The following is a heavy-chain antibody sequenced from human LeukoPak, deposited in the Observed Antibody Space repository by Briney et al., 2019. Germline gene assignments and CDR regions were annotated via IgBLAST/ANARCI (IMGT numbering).Heavy chain of an antibody. CDR2: ISGSGGST. CDR1: GFTFSSYA. V-gene: IGHV3-23*01. CDR3: AKGAYCSRTSCYFFGRFGMDV. Sequence: PGGSLRLSCAASGFTFSSYAMSWVRQAPGKGLEWVSAISGSGGSTYYADSVKGRFTISRDNSKNTLYLQMNSLRAEDTAVYYCAKGAYCSRTSCYFFGRFGMDVWGQGTTVTVSS. D-gene: IGHD2-2*01. J-gene: IGHJ6*02.